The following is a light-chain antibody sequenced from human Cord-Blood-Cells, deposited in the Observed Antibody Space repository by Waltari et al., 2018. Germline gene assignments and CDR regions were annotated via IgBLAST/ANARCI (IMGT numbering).Light chain of an antibody. CDR3: CSYAGSSTSWV. CDR1: SSDVGSYNL. V-gene: IGLV2-23*01. J-gene: IGLJ3*02. CDR2: EGS. Sequence: QSALTQPASVSGSPGPSITISCTGTSSDVGSYNLVSWYQQHPDKAPKLMIYEGSKRPSGVSNLFSGSKSGNTASLTISGLQAEDEADYYCCSYAGSSTSWVFGGGTKLTVL.